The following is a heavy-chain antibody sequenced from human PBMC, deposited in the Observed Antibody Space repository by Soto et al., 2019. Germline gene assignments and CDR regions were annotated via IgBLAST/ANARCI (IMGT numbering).Heavy chain of an antibody. CDR3: ARHRFNYYDDTVYYYFEY. V-gene: IGHV1-18*04. Sequence: ASVKVSCKASGYSFTSYGISWVRQAPGQGPEWMGWISGHNGNTNHPQSLQGRVTMTTETSRNTAYMELRSLRSDDTAVYYCARHRFNYYDDTVYYYFEYWGQGTLVTVSS. J-gene: IGHJ4*02. CDR1: GYSFTSYG. CDR2: ISGHNGNT. D-gene: IGHD3-22*01.